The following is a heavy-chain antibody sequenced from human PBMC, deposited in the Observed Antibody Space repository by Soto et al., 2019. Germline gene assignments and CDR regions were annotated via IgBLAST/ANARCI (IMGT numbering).Heavy chain of an antibody. J-gene: IGHJ6*02. CDR1: GGSFSGYY. D-gene: IGHD3-10*01. Sequence: SSETLSLTCAVYGGSFSGYYWSWIRQPPGKGLEWIGEINHSGSTNYNPSLKSRVTISVDTSKNQFSLKLSSVTAADTAVYYCARGRLLWFGDALYYYYGMDVWGQGTTVTVSS. CDR2: INHSGST. V-gene: IGHV4-34*01. CDR3: ARGRLLWFGDALYYYYGMDV.